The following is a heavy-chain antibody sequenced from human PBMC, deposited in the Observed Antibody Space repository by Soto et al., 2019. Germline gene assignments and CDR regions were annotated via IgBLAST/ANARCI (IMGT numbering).Heavy chain of an antibody. CDR2: IIPIFGTA. CDR1: GGTFSSYA. CDR3: ASGIGYCSSTSCYTGLFDY. Sequence: ASVKVSCKASGGTFSSYAISWVRQAPGQGLEWMGGIIPIFGTANYAQKFQGRVTITADESTSTAYMELSSLRSEDTAVYYCASGIGYCSSTSCYTGLFDYWGQGTLVTVSS. D-gene: IGHD2-2*02. J-gene: IGHJ4*02. V-gene: IGHV1-69*13.